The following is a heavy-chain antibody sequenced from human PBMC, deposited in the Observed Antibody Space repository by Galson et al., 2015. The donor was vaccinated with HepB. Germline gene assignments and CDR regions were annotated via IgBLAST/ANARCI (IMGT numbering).Heavy chain of an antibody. J-gene: IGHJ6*03. CDR1: GYTFTSYG. CDR2: ISAYNGNT. D-gene: IGHD6-13*01. V-gene: IGHV1-18*01. CDR3: ARLAAVGPGVGYYYYYMDV. Sequence: SVKVSCKASGYTFTSYGISWVRQAPGQGLEWMGWISAYNGNTNYAQKLQGRVTMTTDTSTSTAYMELRSLRSDDTAVYYCARLAAVGPGVGYYYYYMDVWGKGTTVTVSS.